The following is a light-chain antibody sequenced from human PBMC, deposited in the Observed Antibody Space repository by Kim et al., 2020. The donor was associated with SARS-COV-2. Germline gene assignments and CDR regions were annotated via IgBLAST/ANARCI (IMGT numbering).Light chain of an antibody. J-gene: IGLJ2*01. Sequence: VSPGQTASITCSGDKLGDKYACWYQQKPGQSPVLVIYQDTKRPSGIPERFSGSNSGNTATLTISGTQAMDEADYYCQSWDSSTVVFGGGTQLTVL. CDR2: QDT. CDR1: KLGDKY. CDR3: QSWDSSTVV. V-gene: IGLV3-1*01.